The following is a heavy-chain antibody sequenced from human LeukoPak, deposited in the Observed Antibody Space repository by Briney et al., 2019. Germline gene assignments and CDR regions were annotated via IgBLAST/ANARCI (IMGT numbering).Heavy chain of an antibody. Sequence: PSETLSLTCTVSGGSISSYYWSWIRQPPGKGLEWIGYIYDSGSTNYNPSLKSRVTMSVDTSKNQFSLKLSSVTAADTAVYYCARDREQWLISWWFDPWGQGTLVTVSS. CDR1: GGSISSYY. D-gene: IGHD6-19*01. CDR3: ARDREQWLISWWFDP. CDR2: IYDSGST. V-gene: IGHV4-59*12. J-gene: IGHJ5*02.